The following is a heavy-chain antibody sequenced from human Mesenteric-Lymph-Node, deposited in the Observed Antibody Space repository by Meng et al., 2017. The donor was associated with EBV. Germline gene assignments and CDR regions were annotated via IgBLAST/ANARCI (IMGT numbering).Heavy chain of an antibody. CDR1: GYTFTNYA. CDR2: LNAANGNT. J-gene: IGHJ4*02. D-gene: IGHD6-13*01. Sequence: QVHLVEAGAEVKKPGASVKIACKASGYTFTNYALEWVRQTPGQRLEFVGWLNAANGNTRYSQRLQGRVTLTSDTSASTAYMELTSLISEDAAVYYCVREGSSWYGGGFYDYWGQGTLVTVSS. CDR3: VREGSSWYGGGFYDY. V-gene: IGHV1-3*01.